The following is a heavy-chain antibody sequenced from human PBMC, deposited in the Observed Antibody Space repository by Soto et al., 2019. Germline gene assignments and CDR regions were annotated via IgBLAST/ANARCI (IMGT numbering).Heavy chain of an antibody. Sequence: GGSLRLSCAASGFTFSTYAMSWVRQAPGKGLEWVSAISGSVSGGRIDTYYADSVKGRFTISRDNSIDTLYLQMNSLRTEDAAVYYCARGGYNYVAAFDYWGQGTLVTVSS. J-gene: IGHJ4*02. V-gene: IGHV3-23*01. CDR1: GFTFSTYA. CDR3: ARGGYNYVAAFDY. D-gene: IGHD3-22*01. CDR2: ISGSVSGGRIDT.